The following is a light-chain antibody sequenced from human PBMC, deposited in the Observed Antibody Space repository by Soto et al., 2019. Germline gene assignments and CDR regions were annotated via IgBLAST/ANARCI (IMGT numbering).Light chain of an antibody. CDR2: KAS. V-gene: IGKV2-30*01. J-gene: IGKJ5*01. CDR3: MQATHWPLT. Sequence: DVELTQSPLSLPVTLGQPASISCRSSESLVYSDGDSYLNWFHQRPGQSPRRLIYKASNRASGVPDRFSGSGSGTDFTLKISRVEAEDVGIYYCMQATHWPLTFGQGTRLEIK. CDR1: ESLVYSDGDSY.